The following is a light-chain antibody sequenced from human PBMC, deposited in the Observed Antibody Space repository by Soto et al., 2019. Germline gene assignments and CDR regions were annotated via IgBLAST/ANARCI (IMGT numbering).Light chain of an antibody. Sequence: DIQRTQSHSTRSASVGDIVTITCRASQSISRWLAWYQQRPGKAPKILISDASTLESGVPSRFSGSGSGTAFTLAISSLQPDDFLTYYCQQYYTDSTTFGQRTDVQI. V-gene: IGKV1-5*01. CDR1: QSISRW. CDR3: QQYYTDSTT. J-gene: IGKJ1*01. CDR2: DAS.